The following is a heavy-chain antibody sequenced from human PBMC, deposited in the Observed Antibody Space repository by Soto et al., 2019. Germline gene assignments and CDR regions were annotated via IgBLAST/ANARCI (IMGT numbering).Heavy chain of an antibody. CDR3: ARIAAAGYYFDY. D-gene: IGHD6-13*01. CDR1: GGSISSYH. J-gene: IGHJ4*02. CDR2: IYYSWSN. V-gene: IGHV4-59*08. Sequence: QVQLQESGPGLVKPSETLSLTCTVSGGSISSYHWSWIRQPPGKGLEWIGYIYYSWSNNYNPSLKSRVTISVDTSKNQFSLKLSSVTAADTAVYYCARIAAAGYYFDYWGQGTLVTVSS.